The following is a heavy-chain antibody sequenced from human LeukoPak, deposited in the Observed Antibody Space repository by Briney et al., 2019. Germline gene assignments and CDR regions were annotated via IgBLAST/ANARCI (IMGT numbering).Heavy chain of an antibody. Sequence: ASVKVSCKVSGYTLTELSMHWVRQAPGKGLEWMGGFDPEDGETIYAQKFQGRVTITTDESTSTAYMELSSLRSEDTAVYYCARVGRDIAVAGHDYYYYYMDVWGKGTTVTVSS. CDR3: ARVGRDIAVAGHDYYYYYMDV. D-gene: IGHD6-19*01. CDR2: FDPEDGET. CDR1: GYTLTELS. J-gene: IGHJ6*03. V-gene: IGHV1-24*01.